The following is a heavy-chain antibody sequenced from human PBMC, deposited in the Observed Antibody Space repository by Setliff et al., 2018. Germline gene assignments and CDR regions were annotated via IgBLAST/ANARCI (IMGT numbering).Heavy chain of an antibody. V-gene: IGHV1-69*10. CDR2: IIPILGIA. J-gene: IGHJ3*02. Sequence: SVKVSCKASGGTFSSYAISWVRRAPGQGLEWMGGIIPILGIANYAQKFQGRVTITADKSTSTAYMELSSLRSEDTAVYYCARDSRNYYDSSGLYERNAFDIWGQGTMVTVSS. CDR3: ARDSRNYYDSSGLYERNAFDI. CDR1: GGTFSSYA. D-gene: IGHD3-22*01.